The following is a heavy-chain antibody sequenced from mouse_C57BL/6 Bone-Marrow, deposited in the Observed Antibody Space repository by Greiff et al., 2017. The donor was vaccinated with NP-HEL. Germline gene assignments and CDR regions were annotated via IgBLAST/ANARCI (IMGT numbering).Heavy chain of an antibody. V-gene: IGHV5-17*01. Sequence: EVMLVESGGGLVKPGGSLKLSCAASGFTFSDYGMHWVRQAPEKGLEWVAYISSGSSTIYYADTVKGRFTISRDNAKNTLFLQMTSLGSEDTAMYYCAKGYLFAYWGQGTLVTGSA. CDR2: ISSGSSTI. CDR1: GFTFSDYG. D-gene: IGHD5-1*01. CDR3: AKGYLFAY. J-gene: IGHJ3*01.